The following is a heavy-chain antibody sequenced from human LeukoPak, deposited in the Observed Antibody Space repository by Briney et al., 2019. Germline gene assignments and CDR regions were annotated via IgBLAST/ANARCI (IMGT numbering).Heavy chain of an antibody. Sequence: TGGSLRLSCAASGFTFISYWMHWVRQAPGKGLVWVSRINSDGSSTSYADSVKGRFTISRDNAKNPLYLQMNSLRAEDTAVYYCARAARIAAAGALGYWGQGTLVTVSS. CDR2: INSDGSST. CDR3: ARAARIAAAGALGY. J-gene: IGHJ4*02. V-gene: IGHV3-74*01. CDR1: GFTFISYW. D-gene: IGHD6-13*01.